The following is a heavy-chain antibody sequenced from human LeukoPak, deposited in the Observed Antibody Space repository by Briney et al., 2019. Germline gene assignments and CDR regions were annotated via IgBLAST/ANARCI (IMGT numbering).Heavy chain of an antibody. CDR1: GGSISSNNW. CDR3: ARVAAGKGYPFDY. Sequence: PSGTLSLTCAVSGGSISSNNWWSWVRQPPGKGLEWIGEIFHTGSTYYNPSLKSRVTISVDTSKNQFSLKLSSVTAADTAVYYCARVAAGKGYPFDYWGQGTLVTVSS. V-gene: IGHV4-4*02. D-gene: IGHD6-13*01. J-gene: IGHJ4*02. CDR2: IFHTGST.